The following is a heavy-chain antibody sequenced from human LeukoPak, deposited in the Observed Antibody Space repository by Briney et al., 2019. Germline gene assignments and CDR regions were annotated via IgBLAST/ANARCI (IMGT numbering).Heavy chain of an antibody. CDR1: GFSFTTYW. CDR2: IDQDETEK. V-gene: IGHV3-7*01. D-gene: IGHD1-26*01. CDR3: AKSGGFFDT. Sequence: GGSLRLSCAASGFSFTTYWMGWVRQAPGKGLEWVANIDQDETEKFYVDSVVGRFTISRDNGKNFLYLQMNSLRAEDTAVYYCAKSGGFFDTWGQGTLVTVSS. J-gene: IGHJ5*02.